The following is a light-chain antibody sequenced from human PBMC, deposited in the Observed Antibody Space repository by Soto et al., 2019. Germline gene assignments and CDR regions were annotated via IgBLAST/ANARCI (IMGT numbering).Light chain of an antibody. CDR3: QQYKMYPWT. V-gene: IGKV1-5*01. CDR1: QSISNR. CDR2: DAS. Sequence: DIQMTQSPSTLSAPVGDGVTITCRASQSISNRLAWYQQRPGKAPKYLIYDASTLDSGAPSRFSGSGSGTEFTLSISSLQPDDFATYYCQQYKMYPWTFGQGTKVEIK. J-gene: IGKJ1*01.